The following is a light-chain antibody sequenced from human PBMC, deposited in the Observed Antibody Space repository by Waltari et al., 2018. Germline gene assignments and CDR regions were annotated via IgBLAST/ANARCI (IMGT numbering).Light chain of an antibody. J-gene: IGLJ3*02. V-gene: IGLV3-1*01. CDR1: QLGETF. Sequence: SYELTQPPSVSVSPGQTASITCPGEQLGETFAAWYQQKAGQSPVLVIYQDKKRPSGIPERFSGSNSGNTATLTISGTQAMDEADYFCQAWDNSILVFGAGTRLTVL. CDR2: QDK. CDR3: QAWDNSILV.